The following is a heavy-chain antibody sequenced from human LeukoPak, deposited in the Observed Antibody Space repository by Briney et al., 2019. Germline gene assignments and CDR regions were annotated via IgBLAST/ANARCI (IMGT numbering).Heavy chain of an antibody. CDR2: INHSGST. Sequence: SETLSLTCAVYGGSFSGYYWSCIRQPPGKGLEWIGEINHSGSTNYNPSLKSRVTISVDTSKNQFSLNLSSVTAADTAVYYCARDHYYDSSGYTFRHWGQGTLVTVSS. CDR3: ARDHYYDSSGYTFRH. J-gene: IGHJ1*01. V-gene: IGHV4-34*01. D-gene: IGHD3-22*01. CDR1: GGSFSGYY.